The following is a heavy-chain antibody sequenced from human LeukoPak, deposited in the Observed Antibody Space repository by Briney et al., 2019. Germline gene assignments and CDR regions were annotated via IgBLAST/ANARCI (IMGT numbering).Heavy chain of an antibody. V-gene: IGHV3-23*01. CDR2: ISGSGGSK. D-gene: IGHD3-10*01. Sequence: GGSLRPSCAASGFTFSSYAMSWVRQAPGKGLEWVSAISGSGGSKYYADSVKGRFTISRDNSKNTLYLQMNSLRAEDTAVYYCAKDRSSGSKGGYYFDYWGQGTLVTVSS. J-gene: IGHJ4*02. CDR3: AKDRSSGSKGGYYFDY. CDR1: GFTFSSYA.